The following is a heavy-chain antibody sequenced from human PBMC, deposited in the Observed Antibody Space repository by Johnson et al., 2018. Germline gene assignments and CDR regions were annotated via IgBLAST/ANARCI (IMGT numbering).Heavy chain of an antibody. D-gene: IGHD5-24*01. CDR2: ISWNSGSI. J-gene: IGHJ6*03. V-gene: IGHV3-9*01. CDR3: AKAEGLHIYFYYMDV. Sequence: VQLVESGGGLVQPGRSLRLSCAASGFTFDDYAMHWVRQAPGKGLEWVSGISWNSGSIDYADSVKGRFTISRDNAKNSLYLQMNSPRAEDTALYYGAKAEGLHIYFYYMDVWGRGATVTVSS. CDR1: GFTFDDYA.